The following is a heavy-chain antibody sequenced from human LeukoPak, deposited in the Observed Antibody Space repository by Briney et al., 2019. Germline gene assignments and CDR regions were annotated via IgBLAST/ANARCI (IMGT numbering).Heavy chain of an antibody. CDR2: IIPIFGTA. V-gene: IGHV1-69*06. CDR3: ASFACSSTSCPYNWFDP. CDR1: GGTLGSYA. Sequence: GASVKVSCKASGGTLGSYAISWVRQAPGQGLEWMGGIIPIFGTANYAQKFQGRVTITADKSTSTAYMELSSLRSEDTAVYYCASFACSSTSCPYNWFDPWGQGTLVTVSS. D-gene: IGHD2-2*01. J-gene: IGHJ5*02.